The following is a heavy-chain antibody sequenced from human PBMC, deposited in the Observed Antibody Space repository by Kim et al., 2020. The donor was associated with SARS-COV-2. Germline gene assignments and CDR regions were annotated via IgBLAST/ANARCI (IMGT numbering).Heavy chain of an antibody. CDR3: ARGRAGVVPGPGLGHGPYYDYYAMEV. V-gene: IGHV4-34*01. Sequence: SETLSLTCAVYGGSFNGYRWSWIHQPPGKGLEWIGEINHSGSTNLSPSLKSRITISVDTSTSQFSLRLKSMTATDTAVYFCARGRAGVVPGPGLGHGPYYDYYAMEVWARGTPDAVSS. CDR1: GGSFNGYR. J-gene: IGHJ6*01. D-gene: IGHD2-21*01. CDR2: INHSGST.